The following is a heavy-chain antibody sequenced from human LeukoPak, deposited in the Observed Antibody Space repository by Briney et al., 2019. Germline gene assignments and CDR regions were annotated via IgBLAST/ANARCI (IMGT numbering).Heavy chain of an antibody. Sequence: PGGSLRLSCAASGFTFNNAWMSWVRQAPGKGLEWVGRIMSKTDGGTTDYAAPVKSRFTISRDDSKNTLYLQMNTLKTEDTAVYYCTANHYDKWVSCDYGGQGTLVTVPA. V-gene: IGHV3-15*01. CDR1: GFTFNNAW. D-gene: IGHD3-22*01. CDR3: TANHYDKWVSCDY. J-gene: IGHJ4*02. CDR2: IMSKTDGGTT.